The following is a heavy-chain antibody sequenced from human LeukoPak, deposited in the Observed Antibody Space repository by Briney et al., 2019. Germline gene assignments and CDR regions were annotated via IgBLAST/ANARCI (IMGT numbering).Heavy chain of an antibody. Sequence: SETLSLTCAVSGGSISSSNWWSWVRQPPGMGLEWIGEIYHSGSTNYNPSLKSRVTISVDKSKNQFSLKLSSVTAADTAVYYCARLIAGSDCSSTSCSPRASYYYGMDVWGQGTTVTVS. D-gene: IGHD2-2*01. CDR2: IYHSGST. CDR1: GGSISSSNW. J-gene: IGHJ6*02. V-gene: IGHV4-4*02. CDR3: ARLIAGSDCSSTSCSPRASYYYGMDV.